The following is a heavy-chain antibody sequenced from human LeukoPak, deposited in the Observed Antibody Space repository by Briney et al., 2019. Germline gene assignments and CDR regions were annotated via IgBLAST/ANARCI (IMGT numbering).Heavy chain of an antibody. V-gene: IGHV5-51*01. CDR3: ASGSDISGSMYYFDY. CDR1: GYSFTNYW. CDR2: IYPGDSET. D-gene: IGHD3-22*01. Sequence: GESLKISCQGSGYSFTNYWIGWVRQMPGKGLAWMGIIYPGDSETRYSPSFQGQVAISANKSVSTAYLQWSSLKASDTAIYYCASGSDISGSMYYFDYWGQGTLVTVSS. J-gene: IGHJ4*02.